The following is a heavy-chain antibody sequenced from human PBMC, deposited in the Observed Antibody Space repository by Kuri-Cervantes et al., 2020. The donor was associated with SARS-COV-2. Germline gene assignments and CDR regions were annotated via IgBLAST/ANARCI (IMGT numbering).Heavy chain of an antibody. CDR3: ARGGTTVPTSGAFDF. CDR1: GGSISSGGYY. J-gene: IGHJ3*01. D-gene: IGHD4-17*01. Sequence: SETLSLTCTVSGGSISSGGYYWSWVRQHPGRGPEWIGYVYYNGNTFYSPSLKSRVTMSIDTSRNQFSLRLSSVTAADTAVHYCARGGTTVPTSGAFDFWGQGTLVTVSS. V-gene: IGHV4-31*03. CDR2: VYYNGNT.